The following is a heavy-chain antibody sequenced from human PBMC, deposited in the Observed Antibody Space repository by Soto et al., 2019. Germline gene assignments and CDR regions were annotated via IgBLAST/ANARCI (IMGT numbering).Heavy chain of an antibody. Sequence: SETLSLTCTVSGDSIRSYYWSWIRQPPGKGLEWIGYIYDSGSTNYNTSLKSRVTISVDTSKSQFSLTLSSVTAADTAVYYCARDRAYYESSGLYFDYWGQGTLVTVSS. V-gene: IGHV4-59*01. CDR1: GDSIRSYY. J-gene: IGHJ4*02. CDR3: ARDRAYYESSGLYFDY. CDR2: IYDSGST. D-gene: IGHD3-22*01.